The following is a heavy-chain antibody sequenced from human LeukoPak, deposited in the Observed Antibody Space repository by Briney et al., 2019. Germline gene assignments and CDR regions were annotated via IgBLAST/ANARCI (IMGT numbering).Heavy chain of an antibody. CDR1: GFTFSSYA. J-gene: IGHJ4*02. CDR2: ISGSGGST. D-gene: IGHD3-9*01. Sequence: GGSLRLSCAASGFTFSSYAMSWVRQAPGKGLEWVSAISGSGGSTYYADSVKGRFTISRDNSKNTLYLQMNSRRAEDTAVYYCAKVDDYDILTGFDYWGQGTLVTVSS. CDR3: AKVDDYDILTGFDY. V-gene: IGHV3-23*01.